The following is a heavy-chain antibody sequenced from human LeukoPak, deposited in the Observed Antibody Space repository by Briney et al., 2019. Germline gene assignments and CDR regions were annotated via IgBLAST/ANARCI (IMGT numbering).Heavy chain of an antibody. J-gene: IGHJ4*02. CDR3: AKDSITMVRGVILYYFDY. Sequence: GGSLRLSCAASGFPFSDYGMYWVRQAPGKGLEWLAVISHDGSNKHYADSVKGRFTISRDNSRNTLYLQMNSLRAEDTAVYYCAKDSITMVRGVILYYFDYWGQGTLVTVSS. CDR1: GFPFSDYG. CDR2: ISHDGSNK. V-gene: IGHV3-30*18. D-gene: IGHD3-10*01.